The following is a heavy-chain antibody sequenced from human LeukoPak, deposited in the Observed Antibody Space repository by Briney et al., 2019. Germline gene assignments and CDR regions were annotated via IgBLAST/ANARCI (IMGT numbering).Heavy chain of an antibody. CDR2: INHSGST. Sequence: SETLSLTCAVYGGSFSGYYWSWIRQPPGKGLEWIGEINHSGSTNYNPSLKSRVTISVDTSKNQFSLKLSSVTAADTAVYYCARHRAVTTAADYWGQGTLVTVSS. D-gene: IGHD4-17*01. J-gene: IGHJ4*02. V-gene: IGHV4-34*01. CDR1: GGSFSGYY. CDR3: ARHRAVTTAADY.